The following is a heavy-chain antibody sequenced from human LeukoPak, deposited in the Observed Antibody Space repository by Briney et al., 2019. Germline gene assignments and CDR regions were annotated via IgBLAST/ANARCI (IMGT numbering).Heavy chain of an antibody. D-gene: IGHD7-27*01. CDR3: TNWATAGRSSDY. CDR1: GDTVSTNSVT. CDR2: TNDRSKRPK. Sequence: SQTLSLTCAISGDTVSTNSVTYKWIRQSPPGGLEWLGRTNDRSKRPKGYSVSVTARTVINSDTSKNQYSLLLNSVTPEDTAILLRTNWATAGRSSDYRGQGTLVTAPS. J-gene: IGHJ4*02. V-gene: IGHV6-1*01.